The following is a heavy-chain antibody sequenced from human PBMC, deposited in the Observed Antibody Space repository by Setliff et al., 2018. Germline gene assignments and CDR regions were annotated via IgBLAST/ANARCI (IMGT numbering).Heavy chain of an antibody. V-gene: IGHV3-33*08. D-gene: IGHD2-2*01. J-gene: IGHJ4*02. CDR2: IWSDGNTT. Sequence: GGSLRLLCAASGFTFSTYRMHWVRQAPGKGLDWVAMIWSDGNTTYYADSVKGRFTATRNNSKNTLYLQMNSLRAEDTAVYYCARSETCHSTHYTPYNYWGQGTPVTVSS. CDR3: ARSETCHSTHYTPYNY. CDR1: GFTFSTYR.